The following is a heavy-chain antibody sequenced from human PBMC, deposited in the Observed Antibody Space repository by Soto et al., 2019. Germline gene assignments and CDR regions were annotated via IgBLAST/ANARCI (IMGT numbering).Heavy chain of an antibody. Sequence: EVQLVESGGGLVQPGGSLRLSCAASGFTFSTSWMDWVRQAPGKGLEWVANINPDASEKYYVDSVGGRFTVSRDNAKHSVYRQMNSLRAEDTAVYFCSRSLIDWGQGTLVTVSS. J-gene: IGHJ4*02. CDR2: INPDASEK. CDR3: SRSLID. V-gene: IGHV3-7*04. CDR1: GFTFSTSW.